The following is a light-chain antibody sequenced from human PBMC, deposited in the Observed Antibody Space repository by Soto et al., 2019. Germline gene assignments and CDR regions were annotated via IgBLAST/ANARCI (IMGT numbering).Light chain of an antibody. CDR3: QQYNNWPPT. CDR1: QSVSSN. CDR2: GAS. Sequence: EIVMTRSPATLSVSPGQRATLSSRASQSVSSNFAWYQQKPGKAPRLLIYGASIRATGIPARFSGSGSGTEFTLTISSLQSEDFAVYYCQQYNNWPPTFGQGTRLENK. J-gene: IGKJ5*01. V-gene: IGKV3D-15*01.